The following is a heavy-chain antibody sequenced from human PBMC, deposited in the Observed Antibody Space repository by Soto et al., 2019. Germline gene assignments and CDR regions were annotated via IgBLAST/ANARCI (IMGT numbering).Heavy chain of an antibody. Sequence: QVQLQQWGAGLLKPSETLSLTCAVYGGSFSGYYWSWIRQPPGKGLEWIGEINHSGSTNYNPSLKRRVTISVDTSKNQFSLKLSSVTAADTAVYYCARGPPSGYMDVWGKGTTVTVSS. CDR2: INHSGST. J-gene: IGHJ6*03. CDR1: GGSFSGYY. V-gene: IGHV4-34*01. CDR3: ARGPPSGYMDV.